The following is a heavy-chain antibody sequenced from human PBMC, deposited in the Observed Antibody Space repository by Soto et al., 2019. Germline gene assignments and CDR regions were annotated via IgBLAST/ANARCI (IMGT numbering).Heavy chain of an antibody. CDR1: GFTFSDHY. CDR3: ASPYAISFHY. CDR2: ISSSGSTI. V-gene: IGHV3-11*01. J-gene: IGHJ4*02. Sequence: GGSLRLSCAASGFTFSDHYMSWLRQAPGKGLEWVSYISSSGSTIYYADSVKGRFTISRDNAKNSLYLQMNSLRAEDTAVYYCASPYAISFHYWGQGVLVTVSS. D-gene: IGHD2-8*01.